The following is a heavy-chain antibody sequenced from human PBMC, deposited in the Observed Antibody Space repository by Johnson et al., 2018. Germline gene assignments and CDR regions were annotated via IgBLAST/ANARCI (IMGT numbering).Heavy chain of an antibody. Sequence: QVQLVESGGGVVQPGRSLRLSCAASGFTFSSYGMHWVRQAPGKGLEWVAVISYDGSNKYYADSVKGRFTIYRDNSKNTLYLQRNSLRAEDTAVYYCARGELGDCSSTSCYGGHYMDVWGKGTTVTVSS. CDR1: GFTFSSYG. CDR2: ISYDGSNK. V-gene: IGHV3-30*03. D-gene: IGHD2-2*01. J-gene: IGHJ6*03. CDR3: ARGELGDCSSTSCYGGHYMDV.